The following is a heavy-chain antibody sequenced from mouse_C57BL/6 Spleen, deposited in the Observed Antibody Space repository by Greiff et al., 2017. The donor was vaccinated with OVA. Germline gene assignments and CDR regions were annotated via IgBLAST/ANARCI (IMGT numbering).Heavy chain of an antibody. D-gene: IGHD1-1*01. CDR2: ISYDGSN. Sequence: EVKLQESGPGLVKPSQSLSLTCPVTGYSITSGYYWNWIRQFPGNKLEWMGYISYDGSNNYNPSLKNRISITRDTSKNQFFLKLNSVTTEDTATYYCARGTTVVAPFDYWGQGTTLTVSS. CDR1: GYSITSGYY. V-gene: IGHV3-6*01. J-gene: IGHJ2*01. CDR3: ARGTTVVAPFDY.